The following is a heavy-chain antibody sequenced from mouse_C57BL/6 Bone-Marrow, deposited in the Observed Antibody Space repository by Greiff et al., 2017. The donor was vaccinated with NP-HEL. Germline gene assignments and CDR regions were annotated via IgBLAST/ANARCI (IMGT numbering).Heavy chain of an antibody. CDR2: TRSKSNNYAT. Sequence: GGGLVQPKGSLKLSCAAPGFSFNPYAMNWVRQAPGKGLEWAARTRSKSNNYATYYADSVKDRFTISRDDSESMLYLQVNNLNTEDTAMCYCVRHPTGAYWGQGTLVTVSA. J-gene: IGHJ3*01. CDR1: GFSFNPYA. V-gene: IGHV10-1*01. CDR3: VRHPTGAY. D-gene: IGHD1-1*01.